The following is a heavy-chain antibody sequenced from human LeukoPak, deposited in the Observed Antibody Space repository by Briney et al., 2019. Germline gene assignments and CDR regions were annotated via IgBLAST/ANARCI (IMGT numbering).Heavy chain of an antibody. CDR2: SYCSGST. CDR1: GGSISSGGYY. D-gene: IGHD3-22*01. J-gene: IGHJ4*02. Sequence: SQTLSLTCTVSGGSISSGGYYWSWIPQPPGQGLEWIGYSYCSGSTYYNPSLKSRVNISVDTYKNQFSLKLSSATAADTAVYYCAGSSGYYYVYWGQGTLVTVSS. CDR3: AGSSGYYYVY. V-gene: IGHV4-30-4*01.